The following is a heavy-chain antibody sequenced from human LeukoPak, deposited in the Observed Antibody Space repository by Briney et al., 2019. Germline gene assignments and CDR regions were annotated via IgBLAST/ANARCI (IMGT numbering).Heavy chain of an antibody. V-gene: IGHV4-61*02. CDR1: GGSISSGSYY. J-gene: IGHJ4*02. Sequence: SETLSLTCTVSGGSISSGSYYWSWIRQPAGKGLEWIGRIYTSGSTNYNPSLKSRVTISVDTSKNQFSLKLSSVTAADTAVYYCASDSSSRSGRYFDYWGQGTLVTVSS. D-gene: IGHD6-6*01. CDR3: ASDSSSRSGRYFDY. CDR2: IYTSGST.